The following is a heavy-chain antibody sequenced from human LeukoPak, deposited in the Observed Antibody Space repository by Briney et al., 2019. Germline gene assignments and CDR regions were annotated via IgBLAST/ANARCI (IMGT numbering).Heavy chain of an antibody. D-gene: IGHD6-19*01. J-gene: IGHJ4*02. V-gene: IGHV4-39*07. CDR2: MFYSGNT. Sequence: PSETLSLTCTVSGGSISTTTYYWGWIRQPPGKGLEWIGSMFYSGNTYHNPSLKSRVTISVDTSKNQFSLNLSSMTAADTAVYHCARVQWLVPFDYWGQGTLVTVSS. CDR1: GGSISTTTYY. CDR3: ARVQWLVPFDY.